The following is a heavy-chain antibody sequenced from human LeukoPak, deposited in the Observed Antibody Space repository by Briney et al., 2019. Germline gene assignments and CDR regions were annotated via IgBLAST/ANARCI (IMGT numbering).Heavy chain of an antibody. CDR3: ARDRIYNGSPGEDDAFDI. CDR1: GYTFTGYY. Sequence: ASVKVSCKASGYTFTGYYMHWVRQAPGQGLEWMGWINPNSGGTNYAQKFQGRVTMTRDTSISTAYMELSRLRSDDTAVYYCARDRIYNGSPGEDDAFDIWGQGTMVTVSS. V-gene: IGHV1-2*02. J-gene: IGHJ3*02. D-gene: IGHD1-26*01. CDR2: INPNSGGT.